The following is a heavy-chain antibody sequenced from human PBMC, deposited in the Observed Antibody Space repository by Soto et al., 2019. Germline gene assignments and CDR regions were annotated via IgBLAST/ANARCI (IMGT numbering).Heavy chain of an antibody. Sequence: QVQLVQSGDEVKKPGASVKVSCKASGYIFVNYGIAWVRQAPGQGLEWMGWISPYTGNTHSASKVQGRLTMTTDTSKSTSYIDMGRVTSDDAAVYYGVMSDNYVTPTPQDVWGQGTTVTVSS. V-gene: IGHV1-18*01. CDR2: ISPYTGNT. J-gene: IGHJ6*02. D-gene: IGHD3-16*01. CDR1: GYIFVNYG. CDR3: VMSDNYVTPTPQDV.